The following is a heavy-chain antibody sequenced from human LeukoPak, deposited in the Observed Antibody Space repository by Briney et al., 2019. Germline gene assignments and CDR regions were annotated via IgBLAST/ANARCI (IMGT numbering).Heavy chain of an antibody. CDR2: ISSSSSYI. V-gene: IGHV3-21*01. J-gene: IGHJ3*02. CDR1: GFTVSSNY. CDR3: AHSYGPLDAFDI. Sequence: GGSLRLSCAASGFTVSSNYMNWVRQAPGKGLEWVSSISSSSSYIYYADSVKGRFTISRDNAKNSLYLQMNSLRAEDTAVYYCAHSYGPLDAFDIWGQGTMVTVSS. D-gene: IGHD5-18*01.